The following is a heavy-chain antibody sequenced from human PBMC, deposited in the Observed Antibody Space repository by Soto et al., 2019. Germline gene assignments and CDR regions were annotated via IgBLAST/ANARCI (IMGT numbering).Heavy chain of an antibody. D-gene: IGHD3-22*01. V-gene: IGHV3-30-3*01. J-gene: IGHJ6*02. Sequence: GGSLRLSCAASGFTFSSYAMHWVRQAPGKGLEWVAVISYDGSNKYYADSVKGRFTISRGNSKNTLYLQMNSLRAEDTAVYYCARSGYYYYYYYYGMDVWGQGTTVTVSS. CDR1: GFTFSSYA. CDR3: ARSGYYYYYYYYGMDV. CDR2: ISYDGSNK.